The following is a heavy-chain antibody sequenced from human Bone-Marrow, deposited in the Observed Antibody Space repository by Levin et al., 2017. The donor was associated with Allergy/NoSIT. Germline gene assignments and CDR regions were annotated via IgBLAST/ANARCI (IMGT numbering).Heavy chain of an antibody. CDR3: VRGSSSRGMDG. J-gene: IGHJ6*02. D-gene: IGHD6-6*01. CDR2: ISGYNGNT. Sequence: GESLKISCKASGYTFKSYDMSWVRQAPGQGLEWMGWISGYNGNTNYAQKLQGRATMTTDTSKSTGYMEMRSLRPDDTAVYYCVRGSSSRGMDGWGQGTTVTVSS. CDR1: GYTFKSYD. V-gene: IGHV1-18*01.